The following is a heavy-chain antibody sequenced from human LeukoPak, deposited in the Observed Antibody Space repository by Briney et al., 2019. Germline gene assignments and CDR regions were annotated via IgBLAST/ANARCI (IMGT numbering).Heavy chain of an antibody. D-gene: IGHD6-19*01. V-gene: IGHV4-34*01. CDR2: INQSGTI. CDR1: GGSFSGFY. CDR3: ARTRQWRPLFDP. Sequence: SETLSLTCAVSGGSFSGFYWTWIRQFPGKGLEWVGEINQSGTINYNPSLKSRVTISVDTSKNQFSLKLSSVTAADTAVYYCARTRQWRPLFDPWGQGTLVTVSS. J-gene: IGHJ5*02.